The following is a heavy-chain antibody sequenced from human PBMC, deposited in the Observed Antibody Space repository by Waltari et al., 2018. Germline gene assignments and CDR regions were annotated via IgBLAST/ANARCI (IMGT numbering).Heavy chain of an antibody. CDR1: GGSISSSY. Sequence: QVQLQESAPGLVNPSETMSLTCTVSGGSISSSYWSWPRQPPGKGLEWIGYIYYSGSTNYNPSLKSRVTISVDTSKNQFSLKLSSVTAADTAVYYCARDDYGDHYFDYWGQGTLVTVSS. J-gene: IGHJ4*02. V-gene: IGHV4-59*01. D-gene: IGHD4-17*01. CDR3: ARDDYGDHYFDY. CDR2: IYYSGST.